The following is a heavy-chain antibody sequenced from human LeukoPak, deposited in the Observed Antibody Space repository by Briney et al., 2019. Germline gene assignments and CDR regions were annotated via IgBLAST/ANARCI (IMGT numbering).Heavy chain of an antibody. Sequence: GGSLRLSCAPSGFTFSTYAMRWVRQAPGKGLECVSDISSNGGSTFYANSVKGRFTISRDNSKNTLYLQMGSLRAEDMAVYYCARAFGGENFDYWGQGTLVTVSS. CDR1: GFTFSTYA. J-gene: IGHJ4*02. CDR2: ISSNGGST. D-gene: IGHD3-10*01. V-gene: IGHV3-64*01. CDR3: ARAFGGENFDY.